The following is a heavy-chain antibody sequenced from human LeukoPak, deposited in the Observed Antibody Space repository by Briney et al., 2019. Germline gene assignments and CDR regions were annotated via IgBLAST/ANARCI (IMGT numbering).Heavy chain of an antibody. D-gene: IGHD3-16*02. CDR2: ISYDGSNK. CDR1: GFTFSSYG. V-gene: IGHV3-30*18. Sequence: GGSLRLSCAASGFTFSSYGMHWVRQAPGKGLEWVAVISYDGSNKYYADSVKGRFTISRDNSKSTLCLQMNSLRAEDTAVYYCAKVLLRLGELSPFDYWGQGTLVTVSS. J-gene: IGHJ4*02. CDR3: AKVLLRLGELSPFDY.